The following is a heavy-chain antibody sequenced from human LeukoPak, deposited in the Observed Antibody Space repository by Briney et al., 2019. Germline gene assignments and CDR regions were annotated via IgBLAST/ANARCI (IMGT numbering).Heavy chain of an antibody. CDR1: GFAFSGYG. J-gene: IGHJ4*02. V-gene: IGHV3-23*01. CDR2: ISGSGGGT. D-gene: IGHD2-2*01. CDR3: AKEKTSSGFFDC. Sequence: PGGSWRFSCGALGFAFSGYGMSGGRQAPGKGLDWVSAISGSGGGTYYADSVKGRFTISRDNSKNTLFLQMNSLRAGDTAIYYCAKEKTSSGFFDCWGQGTLVTVSS.